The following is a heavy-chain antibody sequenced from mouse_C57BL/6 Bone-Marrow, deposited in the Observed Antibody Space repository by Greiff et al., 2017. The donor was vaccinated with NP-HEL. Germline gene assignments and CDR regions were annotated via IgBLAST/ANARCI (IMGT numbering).Heavy chain of an antibody. CDR3: ARTRWDWFAY. CDR1: GYTFTDYY. V-gene: IGHV1-26*01. Sequence: VQLQQSGPELVKPGASVKISCKASGYTFTDYYMNWVKQSHGKSLEWIGDINPNNGGTSYNQKFKGKATLTVDKSSSTAYMELRSLTSEDSAVYYCARTRWDWFAYWGQGTLVTVSA. CDR2: INPNNGGT. J-gene: IGHJ3*01. D-gene: IGHD1-1*02.